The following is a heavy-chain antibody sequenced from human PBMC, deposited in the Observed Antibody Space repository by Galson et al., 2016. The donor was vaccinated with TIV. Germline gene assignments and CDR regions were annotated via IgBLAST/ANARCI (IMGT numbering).Heavy chain of an antibody. V-gene: IGHV5-51*01. J-gene: IGHJ4*02. Sequence: QSGAEVKKPGESLKISCEASGYSFATYWIAWVRQKPGKGLEWMGIVYPDDSDTTYNPPFQGQVTFSADKSINTAFLQWSSLEASDTAMYYCARRGPRYGKFDYWGQGTPVTVSS. CDR1: GYSFATYW. CDR3: ARRGPRYGKFDY. CDR2: VYPDDSDT. D-gene: IGHD4-17*01.